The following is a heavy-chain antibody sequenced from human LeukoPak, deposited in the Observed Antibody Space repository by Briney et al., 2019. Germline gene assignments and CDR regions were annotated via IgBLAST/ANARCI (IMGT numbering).Heavy chain of an antibody. CDR1: GFTFSTYD. D-gene: IGHD3-10*02. J-gene: IGHJ4*02. CDR3: ANGPERGCSDD. CDR2: IGRSAGST. V-gene: IGHV3-23*01. Sequence: PGGSLILTCAASGFTFSTYDLSCVRQAPGKGLEWVSSIGRSAGSTFYADSVKGRFTISRDNSKSTLYLQMNSLRAEDTAAYYCANGPERGCSDDWGERTLVTVSS.